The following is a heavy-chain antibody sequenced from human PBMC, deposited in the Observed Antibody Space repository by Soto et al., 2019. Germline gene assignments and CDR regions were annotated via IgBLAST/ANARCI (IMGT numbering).Heavy chain of an antibody. CDR3: AAGYCSSTSCYSLDY. J-gene: IGHJ4*02. CDR2: ISWNSGSR. D-gene: IGHD2-2*01. CDR1: GFTFDDYS. Sequence: LRLSCAASGFTFDDYSMHWVRQAPGKGLEWVSGISWNSGSRGYADSVKGRFTISRDNAKNSLYLQMNSLRAEDTALYYCAAGYCSSTSCYSLDYWGQGTLVTVSS. V-gene: IGHV3-9*01.